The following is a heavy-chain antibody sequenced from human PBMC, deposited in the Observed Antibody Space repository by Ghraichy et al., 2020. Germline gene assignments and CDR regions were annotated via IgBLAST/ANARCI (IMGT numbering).Heavy chain of an antibody. CDR1: GYPFTSYW. Sequence: GESLNISCKGSGYPFTSYWIGWVRQMPGKGLEWMGIIYPSDSNTRYSPSFQGQVTISADKSISTAYLQWSSLKASDTAMYYCARLVGSMKVGSGYWGQGTLVTVSS. J-gene: IGHJ4*02. D-gene: IGHD1-26*01. CDR3: ARLVGSMKVGSGY. V-gene: IGHV5-51*01. CDR2: IYPSDSNT.